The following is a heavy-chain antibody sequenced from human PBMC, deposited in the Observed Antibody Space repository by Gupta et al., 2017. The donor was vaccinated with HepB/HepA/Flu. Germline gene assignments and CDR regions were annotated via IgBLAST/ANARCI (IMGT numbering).Heavy chain of an antibody. CDR2: INHSGST. CDR3: ARGNYYDSRFDY. V-gene: IGHV4-34*01. CDR1: GGSFSGYY. Sequence: QVQLQQWGAGLLKPSETLSLTCAVYGGSFSGYYWSWIRQPPGKGLEWIGEINHSGSTNYNPSLKSRVTISVDTSKNQFSLKLSSVTAADTAVYYCARGNYYDSRFDYWGQGTLVTVSS. J-gene: IGHJ4*02. D-gene: IGHD3-22*01.